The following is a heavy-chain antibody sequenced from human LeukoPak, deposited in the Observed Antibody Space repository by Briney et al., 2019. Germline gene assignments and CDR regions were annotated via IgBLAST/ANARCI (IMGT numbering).Heavy chain of an antibody. D-gene: IGHD1-26*01. Sequence: ASVKVSCKASGYTFTGYYMHWVRQAPGQGLEWMGRINPNSGGTDYAQKFQGRVTMTRDTSISTAYMELSRLRSDDTAVYYCARIGWELLNAGSWGQGTLVTVSS. CDR2: INPNSGGT. CDR1: GYTFTGYY. V-gene: IGHV1-2*06. J-gene: IGHJ5*02. CDR3: ARIGWELLNAGS.